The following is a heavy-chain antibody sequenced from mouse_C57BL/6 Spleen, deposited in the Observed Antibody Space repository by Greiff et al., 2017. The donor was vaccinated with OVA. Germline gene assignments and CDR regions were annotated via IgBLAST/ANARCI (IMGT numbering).Heavy chain of an antibody. V-gene: IGHV1-5*01. CDR3: TRGGSAGFAWFAY. Sequence: EVQLQESGTVLARPGASVKMSCKTSGYTFTSYWMHWVKQRPGQGLEWIGAIYPGNSDTSYNQKFKGKAKLTAVTSASTAYMELSSLTNEDSAVYYGTRGGSAGFAWFAYWGQGTLVTVAA. CDR2: IYPGNSDT. D-gene: IGHD3-2*02. J-gene: IGHJ3*01. CDR1: GYTFTSYW.